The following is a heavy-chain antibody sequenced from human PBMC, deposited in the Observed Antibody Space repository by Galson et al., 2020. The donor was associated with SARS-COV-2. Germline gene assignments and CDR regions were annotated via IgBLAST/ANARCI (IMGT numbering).Heavy chain of an antibody. J-gene: IGHJ6*02. V-gene: IGHV3-30*18. Sequence: QLGKSLKISCAASGFTFSSYGMHWVRQAPGKGLEWVAVISYDGSNKYYADSVKGRFTISRDNSKNTLYLQMNSLRAEDTAVYYCAKDRWYWYYGMDVWGQGTTVTVSS. D-gene: IGHD6-13*01. CDR2: ISYDGSNK. CDR1: GFTFSSYG. CDR3: AKDRWYWYYGMDV.